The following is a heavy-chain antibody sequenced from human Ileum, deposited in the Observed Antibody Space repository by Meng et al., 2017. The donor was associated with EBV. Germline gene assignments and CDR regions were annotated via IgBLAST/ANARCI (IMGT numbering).Heavy chain of an antibody. CDR2: TSHSGST. CDR3: ASSDYYRSDY. D-gene: IGHD3-22*01. CDR1: GGSISRSDW. J-gene: IGHJ4*02. Sequence: QVQLEASGPGLLMPSETLALTCAVSGGSISRSDWWSWDRQPPGKGLEWIGETSHSGSTNYSPSLKSRVTISLDKSKNQLSLKLNSVTAADTAVYYCASSDYYRSDYWGQGTLVTVSS. V-gene: IGHV4-4*02.